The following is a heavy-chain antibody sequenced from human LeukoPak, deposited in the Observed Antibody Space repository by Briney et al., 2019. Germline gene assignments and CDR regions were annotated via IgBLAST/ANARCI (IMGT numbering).Heavy chain of an antibody. D-gene: IGHD2-2*01. Sequence: PSQTLSLXCTVSGGSISSGSYYWSWIRQPAGKGLEWIGRIYTSGSTNYNPSLKSRVTISVDTSKNQFSLKLSSVTAADTAVYYCARLTPDIVVVPASYYYMDVWGKGTTVTVSS. CDR2: IYTSGST. V-gene: IGHV4-61*02. CDR3: ARLTPDIVVVPASYYYMDV. J-gene: IGHJ6*03. CDR1: GGSISSGSYY.